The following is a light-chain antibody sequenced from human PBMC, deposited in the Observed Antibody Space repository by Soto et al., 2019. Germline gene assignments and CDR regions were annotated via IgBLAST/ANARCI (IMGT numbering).Light chain of an antibody. CDR1: QSVSSY. J-gene: IGKJ3*01. V-gene: IGKV3-11*01. Sequence: EIVLTQSPATLSLSPGERATLSCRASQSVSSYLAWYHQKPGQAPRLLIYDASNRATGIPARFSGSGSGTDFTLTISSLEPEDFAVYYCQQRSNWPLTCGPGTKVDIK. CDR2: DAS. CDR3: QQRSNWPLT.